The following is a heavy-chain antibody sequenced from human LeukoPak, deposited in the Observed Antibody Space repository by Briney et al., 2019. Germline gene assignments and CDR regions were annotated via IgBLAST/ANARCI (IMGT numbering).Heavy chain of an antibody. CDR1: GYSFTTYR. D-gene: IGHD3-22*01. V-gene: IGHV5-51*01. CDR2: IYPGDSDI. CDR3: ARLEKGTMIY. J-gene: IGHJ1*01. Sequence: GESLKISCKGSGYSFTTYRIGWVRQMPGKGLEWMGIIYPGDSDIRYSPSFQGQVTFSADKSISTAYLQWSSLKASDTAMYYCARLEKGTMIYWGQGTLVTVSS.